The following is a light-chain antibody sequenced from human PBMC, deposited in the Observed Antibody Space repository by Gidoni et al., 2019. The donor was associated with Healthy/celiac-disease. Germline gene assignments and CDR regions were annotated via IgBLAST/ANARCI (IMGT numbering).Light chain of an antibody. CDR1: QSISSY. CDR3: QQSYSTPYT. Sequence: DIQMTQSPSSLSASVGDRVTITCRASQSISSYLNWYQQKPGKAPKLLIYAASSLQSGVPSRFSCSGSGTDFTLTISSLQPEDFATYYCQQSYSTPYTFXQXTKLXIK. J-gene: IGKJ2*01. V-gene: IGKV1-39*01. CDR2: AAS.